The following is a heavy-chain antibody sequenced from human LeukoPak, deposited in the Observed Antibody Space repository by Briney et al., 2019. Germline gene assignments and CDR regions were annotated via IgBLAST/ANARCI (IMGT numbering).Heavy chain of an antibody. CDR3: ARAPVLRYFDWLLLSGMDV. J-gene: IGHJ6*02. CDR1: GGSISSGGYS. D-gene: IGHD3-9*01. Sequence: SETLSLTCAVSGGSISSGGYSWRWIRQPPGTGLEWIGYIYHSGSTYYNPSLKSRVTISVDRSKNQFSLKLSSVTAADTAVYYCARAPVLRYFDWLLLSGMDVWGQGTTVTVSS. V-gene: IGHV4-30-2*01. CDR2: IYHSGST.